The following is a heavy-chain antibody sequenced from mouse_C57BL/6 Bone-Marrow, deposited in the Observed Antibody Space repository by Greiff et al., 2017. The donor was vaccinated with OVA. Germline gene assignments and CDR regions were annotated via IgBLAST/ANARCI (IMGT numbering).Heavy chain of an antibody. CDR1: GYTFTSYW. D-gene: IGHD2-1*01. CDR3: ARFGGNYGYFDV. Sequence: QVQLKQPGAELVKPGASVKMSCKASGYTFTSYWITWLKQRPGQGLEWIGDIYPGSGSTNYNEKFKSKATLTVDTSSSTAYMQLSSLTSEDSAVYYCARFGGNYGYFDVWGTGTTVTVSS. V-gene: IGHV1-55*01. CDR2: IYPGSGST. J-gene: IGHJ1*03.